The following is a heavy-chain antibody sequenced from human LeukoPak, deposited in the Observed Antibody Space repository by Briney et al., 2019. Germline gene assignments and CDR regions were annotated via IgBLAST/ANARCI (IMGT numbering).Heavy chain of an antibody. D-gene: IGHD5-18*01. CDR2: IEPSGTN. Sequence: SETLSLTCTVSGGSLNNYYWTWIRQPAGKGLEWIGRIEPSGTNDHNPSLKSRVTMSINMSKNQFSLELISVTAADTAVYYCARDPGGYSYGIEPRAFDIWGQGTMVTVSS. CDR3: ARDPGGYSYGIEPRAFDI. CDR1: GGSLNNYY. J-gene: IGHJ3*02. V-gene: IGHV4-4*07.